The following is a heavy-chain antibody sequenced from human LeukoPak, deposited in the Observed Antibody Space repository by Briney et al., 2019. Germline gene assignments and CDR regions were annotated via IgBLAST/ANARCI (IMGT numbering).Heavy chain of an antibody. CDR2: MNPNSGNT. D-gene: IGHD6-19*01. J-gene: IGHJ4*02. V-gene: IGHV1-8*02. CDR1: GYTFTGFY. Sequence: ASVKVSCKASGYTFTGFYIHWVRQAPGQGLEWMGWMNPNSGNTYYAQRFQGRVTMTRDTSISTAYMEVSSLRSEDTAVYYCARGNIAVPGTPYYFEYWGQGTLVTVSS. CDR3: ARGNIAVPGTPYYFEY.